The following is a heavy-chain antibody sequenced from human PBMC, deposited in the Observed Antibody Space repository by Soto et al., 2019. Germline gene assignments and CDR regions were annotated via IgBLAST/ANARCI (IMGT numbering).Heavy chain of an antibody. J-gene: IGHJ1*01. CDR1: GGTFSSYA. CDR3: ARGGAYWGGDCYPGYFQH. V-gene: IGHV1-69*01. Sequence: QVQLVQSGAEVKKPGSSVKVSCKASGGTFSSYAISWVRQAPGQGLEWMGGIIPIFGTANYAQKFQGRVTITADESTSTAYREVSSLRSEDTAVYYCARGGAYWGGDCYPGYFQHWGQGTLVTVSS. CDR2: IIPIFGTA. D-gene: IGHD2-21*02.